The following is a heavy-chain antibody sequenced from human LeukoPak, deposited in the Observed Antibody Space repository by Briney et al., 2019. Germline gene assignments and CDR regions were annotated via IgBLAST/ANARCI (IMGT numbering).Heavy chain of an antibody. CDR3: AIVAQGWFDP. J-gene: IGHJ5*02. CDR2: INHSGST. CDR1: GGSFSGYY. V-gene: IGHV4-34*01. Sequence: KPSETLSLTCAVYGGSFSGYYWGWIRQPPGKGLEWIGEINHSGSTNYNPSLKSRVTISVDTSKNQFSLKLSSVTAADTAVYYCAIVAQGWFDPWGQGTLATVSS.